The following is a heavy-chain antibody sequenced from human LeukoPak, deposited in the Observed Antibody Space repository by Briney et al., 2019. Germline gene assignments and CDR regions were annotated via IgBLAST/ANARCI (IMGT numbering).Heavy chain of an antibody. CDR3: ARVSVICGGDCFDY. J-gene: IGHJ4*02. V-gene: IGHV3-21*01. D-gene: IGHD2-21*01. CDR2: ISGSSSYI. CDR1: GFTFSSYS. Sequence: GGSLRLSCAASGFTFSSYSMNWVRQAPGKGLEWGSSISGSSSYIYYADSVKGRFTISRDNAKNSLYVQMNSLRAEDTAVYYCARVSVICGGDCFDYWGQGTLVTVSS.